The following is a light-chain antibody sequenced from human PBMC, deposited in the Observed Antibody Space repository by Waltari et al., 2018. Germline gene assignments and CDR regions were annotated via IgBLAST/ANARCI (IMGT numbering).Light chain of an antibody. V-gene: IGLV8-61*01. CDR2: NTN. Sequence: QTVVTQEPSFSVSPGGTVTLTCGLSSGSVSPSYFPRWYPPTPGQPPRTLMYNTNTRSSGVPDRFSGSILGNKAALTITGAQADDESHYYCVLYMGSGTVVFGGGTKLTVL. J-gene: IGLJ2*01. CDR1: SGSVSPSYF. CDR3: VLYMGSGTVV.